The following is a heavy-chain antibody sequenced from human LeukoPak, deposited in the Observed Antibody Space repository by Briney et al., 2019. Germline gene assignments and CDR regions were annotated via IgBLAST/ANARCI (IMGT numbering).Heavy chain of an antibody. D-gene: IGHD3-10*01. CDR2: INPNSGGT. V-gene: IGHV1-2*06. CDR1: GYTFTGYY. J-gene: IGHJ4*02. CDR3: ARARNTMVQILFDY. Sequence: ASVKISCKASGYTFTGYYMHWVRQAPGQGLEWMGRINPNSGGTNYAQKFQGRVTMTRDTSISTAYMELSRLRSDDTAVYYCARARNTMVQILFDYWGQGTLVTVSS.